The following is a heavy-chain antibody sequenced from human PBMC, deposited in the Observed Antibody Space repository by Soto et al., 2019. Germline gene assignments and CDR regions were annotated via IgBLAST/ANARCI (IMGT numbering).Heavy chain of an antibody. J-gene: IGHJ2*01. CDR1: GYSFTIYW. V-gene: IGHV5-51*01. CDR2: IYPGDSDT. CDR3: ARIPHYSSDSSGSRPGYWYFDL. Sequence: GESLKISWQGAGYSFTIYWSGWVRQMPGKGLEWMGIIYPGDSDTRYSPSFQGQVTISADKSISTVYLQRSSLKASDTAMYYCARIPHYSSDSSGSRPGYWYFDLWGRGPLVTVSS. D-gene: IGHD3-22*01.